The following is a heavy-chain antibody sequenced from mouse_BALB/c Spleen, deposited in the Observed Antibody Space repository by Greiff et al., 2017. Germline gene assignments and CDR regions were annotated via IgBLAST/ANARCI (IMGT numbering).Heavy chain of an antibody. CDR3: ARVYPYSFDY. CDR2: ISSGGSYT. CDR1: GFTFSSYA. D-gene: IGHD2-1*01. Sequence: EVKLVESGGGLVKPGGSLKLSCAASGFTFSSYAMYWVRQSPEKRLEWVAEISSGGSYTYYPDTVTGRFTISRDNAKNTLYLEMSSLRSEDTAMYYCARVYPYSFDYWGQGTTLTVSS. V-gene: IGHV5-9-4*01. J-gene: IGHJ2*01.